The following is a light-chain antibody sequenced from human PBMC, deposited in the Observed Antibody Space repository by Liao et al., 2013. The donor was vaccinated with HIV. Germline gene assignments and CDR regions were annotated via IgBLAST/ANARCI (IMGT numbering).Light chain of an antibody. CDR1: TLGEKY. CDR3: QAWDSNSWV. V-gene: IGLV3-1*01. J-gene: IGLJ3*02. CDR2: ENI. Sequence: SYALTQTPSVSVSPGQTASITCSGLTLGEKYVSWYQQRPGQSPVMVIYENIKRPSGIPERFSGSNSGNTATLTISGTQAMDEADYYCQAWDSNSWVFGGGTELTVL.